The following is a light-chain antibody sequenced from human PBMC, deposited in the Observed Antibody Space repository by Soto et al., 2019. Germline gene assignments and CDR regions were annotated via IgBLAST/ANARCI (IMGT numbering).Light chain of an antibody. CDR3: CSFTSTTTFF. CDR2: DVS. Sequence: QAVVAQPASVSGSPGQSITISCTGTNSDVGRYDYVSWFQQHPGTAPKLIIYDVSHGPSGVSDRFSGSPSGNTASLTISGLQAEDEADAYCCSFTSTTTFFFGTGT. V-gene: IGLV2-14*03. CDR1: NSDVGRYDY. J-gene: IGLJ1*01.